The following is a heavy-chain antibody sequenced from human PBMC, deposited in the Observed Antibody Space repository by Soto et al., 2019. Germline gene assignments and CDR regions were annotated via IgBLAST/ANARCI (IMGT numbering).Heavy chain of an antibody. CDR1: GFTFSSYG. D-gene: IGHD1-26*01. Sequence: GGSLRLSCAASGFTFSSYGMHWVRQAPGKGLEWVAVISYDGSNKYYADSVKGRFTISRDNSKNTLYLQMNSLRAEDTAVYYCAKDGYRWTSYWAYFDYWGQGTLVTVSS. V-gene: IGHV3-30*18. J-gene: IGHJ4*02. CDR3: AKDGYRWTSYWAYFDY. CDR2: ISYDGSNK.